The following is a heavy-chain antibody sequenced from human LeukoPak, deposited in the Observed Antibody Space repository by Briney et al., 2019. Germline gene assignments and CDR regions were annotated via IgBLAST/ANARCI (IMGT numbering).Heavy chain of an antibody. CDR1: GGSISSGDYY. D-gene: IGHD2-15*01. Sequence: PSETLSLTCTVSGGSISSGDYYWSWIRQPPGKGLEWIGYIYYSGSTYYNPSLKSRVTISVDTSKDQFSLKLSSVTAADTAVYYCARGIIGGSPFDYWGQGTLVTVSS. J-gene: IGHJ4*02. CDR3: ARGIIGGSPFDY. V-gene: IGHV4-30-4*01. CDR2: IYYSGST.